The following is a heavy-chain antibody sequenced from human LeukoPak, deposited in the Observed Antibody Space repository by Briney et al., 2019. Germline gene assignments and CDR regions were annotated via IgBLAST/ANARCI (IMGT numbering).Heavy chain of an antibody. CDR1: EFTFSSYG. CDR3: ARALRGGIFGVEYYFDY. J-gene: IGHJ4*02. Sequence: GGCLRLSCAASEFTFSSYGMSWVRQAPGKGLEWVSVIYSGGSTYYADSVKGRFTISRDNSKNTLYLQMNSLRAEDTAVYYCARALRGGIFGVEYYFDYWGQGTLVTVSS. D-gene: IGHD3-3*01. V-gene: IGHV3-53*01. CDR2: IYSGGST.